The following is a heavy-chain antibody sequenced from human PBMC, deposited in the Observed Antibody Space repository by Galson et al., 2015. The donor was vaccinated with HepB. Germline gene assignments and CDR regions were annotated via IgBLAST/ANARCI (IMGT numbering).Heavy chain of an antibody. CDR2: ISYDGSNK. Sequence: SLRLSCAASGFTFSSYGMHWVRQAPGKGLEWVAVISYDGSNKYYAYSVKGRFTISRDNSKNTLYLQMNSLRAEDTAVYYCAKAGYSYGSAFDYWGQGTLVTVSS. CDR3: AKAGYSYGSAFDY. J-gene: IGHJ4*02. CDR1: GFTFSSYG. D-gene: IGHD5-18*01. V-gene: IGHV3-30*18.